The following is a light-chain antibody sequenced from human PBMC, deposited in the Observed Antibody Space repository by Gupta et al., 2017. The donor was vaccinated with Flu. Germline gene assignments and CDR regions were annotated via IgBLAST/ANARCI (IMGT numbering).Light chain of an antibody. V-gene: IGLV2-11*01. CDR1: SSDVGAYNY. J-gene: IGLJ2*01. CDR2: DVY. Sequence: QSALTQPRSVPGSPGQSVAISCTGTSSDVGAYNYVSWYQQHPGKAPKLIIYDVYKRPSGVPDRFTGSKSGNTASLTISGLQPEDEADYYCCSFGAASFFGGGTKLTVL. CDR3: CSFGAASF.